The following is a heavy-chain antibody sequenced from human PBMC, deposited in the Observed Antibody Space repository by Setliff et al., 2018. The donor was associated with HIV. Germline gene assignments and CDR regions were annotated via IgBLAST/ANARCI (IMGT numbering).Heavy chain of an antibody. CDR1: GFTFSSSC. V-gene: IGHV3-21*01. Sequence: GESLKISCVASGFTFSSSCMDWFRQAPGKGLEWVSSISYGSLYIYQSDSVRGRFTISRGDAKMSLYLQMNSLGAEDTAVYYCARSGGIGNYHWDVWGKGTTVTVSS. CDR3: ARSGGIGNYHWDV. J-gene: IGHJ6*03. CDR2: ISYGSLYI. D-gene: IGHD3-16*01.